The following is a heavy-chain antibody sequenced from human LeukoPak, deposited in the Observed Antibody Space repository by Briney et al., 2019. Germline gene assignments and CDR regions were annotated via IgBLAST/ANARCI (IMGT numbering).Heavy chain of an antibody. CDR1: GGSISSSSYY. J-gene: IGHJ3*02. Sequence: SETLSLTCTVSGGSISSSSYYWGWIRQPPGKGLEWIGSIYYSGSTYYNPSLKSRVTISVDTSKNQFSLKLSSVTAADTAVYYCARATDCSSNSCYVDAFDIWGQGTMVTVSS. CDR2: IYYSGST. D-gene: IGHD2-2*01. V-gene: IGHV4-39*07. CDR3: ARATDCSSNSCYVDAFDI.